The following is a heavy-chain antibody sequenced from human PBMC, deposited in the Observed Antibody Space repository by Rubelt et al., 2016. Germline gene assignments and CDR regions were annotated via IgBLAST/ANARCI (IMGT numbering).Heavy chain of an antibody. J-gene: IGHJ6*02. CDR2: ISAYNGNT. V-gene: IGHV1-18*01. D-gene: IGHD3-3*01. CDR1: GYTFTSYG. Sequence: QVQLVQSGAEVKKPGASVKVSCKASGYTFTSYGISWVRQAPGQGLEWMGWISAYNGNTNYAQKLQGRVTMTTDTSTSTAYMELRSLKSDDTAVYYCARDNYDLWSGQQYYYYGMDVWGQGTTVTVSS. CDR3: ARDNYDLWSGQQYYYYGMDV.